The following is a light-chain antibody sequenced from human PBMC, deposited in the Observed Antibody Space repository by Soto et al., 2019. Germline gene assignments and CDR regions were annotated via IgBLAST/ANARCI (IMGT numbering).Light chain of an antibody. J-gene: IGKJ4*01. CDR2: GAS. Sequence: DIVMTQSPDSLAVSLGERATINCKSSQSVLYNSNNKNYLAWYQQKPGQAPRLLIYGASSRATGIPDRLSGSGSGTDFTLTINRLEPEDFAVYYCQQYGSSPLTFGGGTKVDIK. V-gene: IGKV4-1*01. CDR1: QSVLYNSNNKNY. CDR3: QQYGSSPLT.